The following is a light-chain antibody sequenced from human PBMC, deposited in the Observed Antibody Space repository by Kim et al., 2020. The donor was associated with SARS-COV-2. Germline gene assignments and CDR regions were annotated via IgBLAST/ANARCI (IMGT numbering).Light chain of an antibody. CDR3: QQYGSSVWA. CDR1: QSVNSRC. V-gene: IGKV3-20*01. CDR2: GAS. Sequence: SPGERVTLSCRAGQSVNSRCLAWYQQKPGQAPRLLVYGASSRATGIADRFSGSGSGTGFTLTISRLESEDSAVYYCQQYGSSVWAFGQGTKVEIK. J-gene: IGKJ1*01.